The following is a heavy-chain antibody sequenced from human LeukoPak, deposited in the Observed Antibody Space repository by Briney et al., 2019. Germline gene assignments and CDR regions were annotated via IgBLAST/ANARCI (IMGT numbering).Heavy chain of an antibody. D-gene: IGHD3-22*01. CDR3: AAYYYDSSGYQTTNDY. CDR1: GYTLTELS. J-gene: IGHJ4*02. Sequence: ASVNVSCQVSGYTLTELSMHWVRQAPGKGREWMGGFDPEDGEAIYVQKFQGRVTMTEDTSTDTAYMELSSLRSEDTAVYYCAAYYYDSSGYQTTNDYWGQGTLVTVSS. V-gene: IGHV1-24*01. CDR2: FDPEDGEA.